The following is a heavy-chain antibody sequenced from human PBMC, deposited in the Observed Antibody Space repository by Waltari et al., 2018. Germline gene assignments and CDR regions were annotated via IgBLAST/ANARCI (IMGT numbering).Heavy chain of an antibody. Sequence: QVQLQESGPGLVKPSETLSLTCAVSGYSISSGYYWGWIRQPPGKGPEWIGSLYHSGSTSYNPSLKSRLSMSVDTSKNQFFLELSSVTAADTAVYYCAREDFYDGEGYFDYWGQGTLVTVSS. D-gene: IGHD3-16*01. CDR2: LYHSGST. J-gene: IGHJ4*02. V-gene: IGHV4-38-2*02. CDR3: AREDFYDGEGYFDY. CDR1: GYSISSGYY.